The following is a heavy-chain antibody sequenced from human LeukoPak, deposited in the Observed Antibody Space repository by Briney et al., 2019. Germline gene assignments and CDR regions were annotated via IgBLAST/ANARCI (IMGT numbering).Heavy chain of an antibody. V-gene: IGHV4-59*01. J-gene: IGHJ4*02. CDR2: IYYSGST. CDR1: GGSISSYY. CDR3: AILDPIRPDY. Sequence: PSETLSLTCTVSGGSISSYYWSWIRQPAGKGLEWIGYIYYSGSTNYNPSLKSRVTISVDTSKNQFSLKLNSVTAADTAVYYCAILDPIRPDYWGQGTQVTVSS. D-gene: IGHD1-1*01.